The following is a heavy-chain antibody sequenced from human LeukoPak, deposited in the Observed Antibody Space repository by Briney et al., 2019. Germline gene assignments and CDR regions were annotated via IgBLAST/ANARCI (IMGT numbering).Heavy chain of an antibody. V-gene: IGHV4-39*01. CDR2: IYYSVST. Sequence: SETLSLTCTVSVGSISSSSYYWGWIRQPPGKGLEWIGSIYYSVSTYYNPSLKSRVTISVDTSKNQFSLKLSSVTAADTAVYYCARHVVAAADPFDYWGQGTLVTVSS. D-gene: IGHD6-13*01. CDR1: VGSISSSSYY. CDR3: ARHVVAAADPFDY. J-gene: IGHJ4*02.